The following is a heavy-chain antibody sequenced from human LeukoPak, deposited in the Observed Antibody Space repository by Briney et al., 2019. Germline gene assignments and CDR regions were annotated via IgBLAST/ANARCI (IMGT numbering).Heavy chain of an antibody. Sequence: GASVKVSCKASGYTFTSYGISWVRQAPGQGLEWMGWISAYNGNTNYAQKLQGRVTMTTDTSTSTAYMELRSLRSDDTAVYYCGRADSSGYYAPFDYWGQGTLVTVSS. CDR2: ISAYNGNT. CDR3: GRADSSGYYAPFDY. V-gene: IGHV1-18*01. CDR1: GYTFTSYG. D-gene: IGHD3-22*01. J-gene: IGHJ4*02.